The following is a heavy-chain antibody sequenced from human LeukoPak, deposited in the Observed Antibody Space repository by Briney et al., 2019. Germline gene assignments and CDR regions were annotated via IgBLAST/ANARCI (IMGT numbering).Heavy chain of an antibody. CDR2: ISSDGSDK. Sequence: PGGSLRLSCAASGFTFSSYVMHWVRQAPGKGLEWVALISSDGSDKCYADPVQGRFIVSRDNSKNMLYLQMSSLRAEDTAVYYCANAVALTYSGSFDYWGQGTLVTVSS. J-gene: IGHJ4*02. V-gene: IGHV3-30*18. CDR3: ANAVALTYSGSFDY. D-gene: IGHD1-26*01. CDR1: GFTFSSYV.